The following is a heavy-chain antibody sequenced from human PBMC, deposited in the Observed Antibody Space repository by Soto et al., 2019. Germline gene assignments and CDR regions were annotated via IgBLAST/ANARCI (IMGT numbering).Heavy chain of an antibody. CDR2: ISSSTSTI. CDR3: ERDSESYD. V-gene: IGHV3-48*01. D-gene: IGHD3-16*01. J-gene: IGHJ4*02. Sequence: EVQLVESGGGLVQPGGSLRLSCAASGFTFSSYSMNWVRQAPGKGLEWVSYISSSTSTIYYADSVTGRFTISRRNSKNKFYLQINSLSAEDKAVYYCERDSESYDWGLGSLDTVFS. CDR1: GFTFSSYS.